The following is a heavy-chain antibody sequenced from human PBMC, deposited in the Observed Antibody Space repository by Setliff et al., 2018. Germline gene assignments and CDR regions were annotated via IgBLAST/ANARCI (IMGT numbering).Heavy chain of an antibody. Sequence: SVKVSCKASGGTFSSYAISWVRQAPGQGLEWMGRIIPIFGTANYAQKSQGRVTITADKSTSTAYMELSSLRSEDTTVYYCARGRHPPWSGYPYYYMDVWGKGTTVTVSS. CDR1: GGTFSSYA. CDR3: ARGRHPPWSGYPYYYMDV. J-gene: IGHJ6*03. V-gene: IGHV1-69*06. D-gene: IGHD3-3*01. CDR2: IIPIFGTA.